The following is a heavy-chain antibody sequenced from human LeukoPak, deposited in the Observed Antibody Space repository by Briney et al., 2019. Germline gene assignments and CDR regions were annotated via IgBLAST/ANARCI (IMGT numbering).Heavy chain of an antibody. J-gene: IGHJ4*02. V-gene: IGHV1-2*02. Sequence: ASVKVSCKASGYIFTAHYLHWVRQAPGLGLEWMGWINPNNGGTMYAQKFQGRLTITLDTSISTLYMELSSMTSDDTAVYYCARDDRATHDYWGQGTLVTVSS. CDR3: ARDDRATHDY. CDR1: GYIFTAHY. CDR2: INPNNGGT.